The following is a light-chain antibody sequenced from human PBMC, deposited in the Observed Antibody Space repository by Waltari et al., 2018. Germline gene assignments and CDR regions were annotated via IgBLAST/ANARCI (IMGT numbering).Light chain of an antibody. CDR2: WAS. CDR1: KGVLYSSNSRNY. Sequence: DIVMTQSPDSLAVSLGERATIKCKSSKGVLYSSNSRNYLAWYQQKPGQSPKLLIYWASTRESGVPDRFSGSGSGTDFTLTISSLQAEDVAVYYCQQYYDTPITFGGGTKVEIK. J-gene: IGKJ4*01. CDR3: QQYYDTPIT. V-gene: IGKV4-1*01.